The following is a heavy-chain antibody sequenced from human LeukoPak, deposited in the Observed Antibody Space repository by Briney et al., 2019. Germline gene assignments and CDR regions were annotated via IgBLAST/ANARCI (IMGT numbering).Heavy chain of an antibody. J-gene: IGHJ4*02. Sequence: GESLKISCQGSGYNFIKFWIGWVRQMPGKGLEWMGIIYPGDSDTRYSPSFQGLVTISADRSINTAYLRWSSLEASDTAMYYCASGLRVRGVISALDYWGQGTLVTVSS. CDR1: GYNFIKFW. CDR3: ASGLRVRGVISALDY. D-gene: IGHD3-10*01. V-gene: IGHV5-51*01. CDR2: IYPGDSDT.